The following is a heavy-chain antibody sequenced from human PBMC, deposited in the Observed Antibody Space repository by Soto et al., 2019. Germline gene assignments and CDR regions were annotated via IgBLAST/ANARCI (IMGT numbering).Heavy chain of an antibody. V-gene: IGHV4-31*03. CDR1: GGSISSGGYY. Sequence: QVQLQESGPGLVKPSQTLSLTCTVSGGSISSGGYYWNWIRQHPGEGLEWIGYIYYSGNTYYNPSLKSRVTISMDTSNNQFSLRLNSVTAADTAIYYCASWLGSFFSWGQGTLVTVSS. D-gene: IGHD6-19*01. CDR2: IYYSGNT. CDR3: ASWLGSFFS. J-gene: IGHJ5*02.